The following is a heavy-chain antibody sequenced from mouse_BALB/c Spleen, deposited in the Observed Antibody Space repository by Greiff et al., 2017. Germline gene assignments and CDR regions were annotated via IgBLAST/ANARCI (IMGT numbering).Heavy chain of an antibody. CDR2: ISYSGST. Sequence: DVKLQESGPGLVKPSQSLSLTCTVTGCSITSDYAWNWIRQFPGNKLEWMGYISYSGSTSYNPSLKSRISITRDTSKNQFFLQLNSVTTEDTATYYCARGGVYDGYYGWGQGTLVTVSA. CDR1: GCSITSDYA. D-gene: IGHD2-3*01. J-gene: IGHJ3*01. V-gene: IGHV3-2*02. CDR3: ARGGVYDGYYG.